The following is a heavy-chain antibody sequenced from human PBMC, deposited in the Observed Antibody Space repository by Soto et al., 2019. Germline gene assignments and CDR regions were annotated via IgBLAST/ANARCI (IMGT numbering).Heavy chain of an antibody. CDR2: MNPQNGNT. V-gene: IGHV1-8*01. J-gene: IGHJ6*02. D-gene: IGHD1-26*01. Sequence: QVQLVQSGAEVKKPGASVKVSCRASGYTFTGCDINWVRQATGQGLEWLGWMNPQNGNTGYAQKFQGRVTMTRDSSANTAYMELSSLRSEDTAIYYCGRISGRPSYYYAVDVWGQGTTVTVSS. CDR3: GRISGRPSYYYAVDV. CDR1: GYTFTGCD.